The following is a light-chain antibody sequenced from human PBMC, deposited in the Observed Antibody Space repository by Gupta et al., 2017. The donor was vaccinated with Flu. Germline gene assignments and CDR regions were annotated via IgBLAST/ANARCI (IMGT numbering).Light chain of an antibody. J-gene: IGLJ2*01. Sequence: VSVSPGHTVTISCSGDNLEQKYACWYQQRPGQSPVLVIFQNTKRPTGIPDRFSASNSGNTATLTITGTQLMDEADYYCQAWDSHYVVFGGGTKLTVL. CDR2: QNT. CDR1: NLEQKY. V-gene: IGLV3-1*01. CDR3: QAWDSHYVV.